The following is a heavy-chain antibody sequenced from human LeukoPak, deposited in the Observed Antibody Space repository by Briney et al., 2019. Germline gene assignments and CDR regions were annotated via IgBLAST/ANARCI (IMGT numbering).Heavy chain of an antibody. CDR1: GYTFTSYN. Sequence: GASVKVSCKASGYTFTSYNMHWVRQAPGQGLKWMGIINPSGGSTIYAQKFQGRVTMTRDTSTTTFYMELSSLSSEDSAVYYCAREWLDDAFDFWGHGTMVTVSS. D-gene: IGHD6-19*01. J-gene: IGHJ3*01. CDR2: INPSGGST. CDR3: AREWLDDAFDF. V-gene: IGHV1-46*01.